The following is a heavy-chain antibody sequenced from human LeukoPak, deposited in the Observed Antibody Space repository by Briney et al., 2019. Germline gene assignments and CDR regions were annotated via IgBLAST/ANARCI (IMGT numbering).Heavy chain of an antibody. V-gene: IGHV3-11*01. J-gene: IGHJ4*02. CDR3: ASTAVVATDH. CDR2: ISSTGTTV. Sequence: GGSLRLSCAASGFSFSDYYMSWIRQAPGKGLEWVSYISSTGTTVYYADSVKGRFTISRDNAKNLLYLQMNSLRAEDTAVYYCASTAVVATDHWGQGTLVTVSS. D-gene: IGHD4-23*01. CDR1: GFSFSDYY.